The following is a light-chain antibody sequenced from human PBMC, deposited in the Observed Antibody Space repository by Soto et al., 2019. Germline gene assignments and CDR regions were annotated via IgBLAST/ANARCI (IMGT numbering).Light chain of an antibody. CDR3: QQRSNWPS. Sequence: ELVVTHSPATLSLSPGERATLSCRASQSVSSYLAWYQQEPGQAPRLLIYDASNRATGIPARFSGSGSGTDFTLTISSLEPEDFAVYYCQQRSNWPSFGGGTKVDIK. J-gene: IGKJ4*01. CDR2: DAS. CDR1: QSVSSY. V-gene: IGKV3-11*01.